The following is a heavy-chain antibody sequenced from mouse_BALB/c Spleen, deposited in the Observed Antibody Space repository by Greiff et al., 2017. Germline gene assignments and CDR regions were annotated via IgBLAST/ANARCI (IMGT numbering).Heavy chain of an antibody. V-gene: IGHV5-6-2*01. CDR1: GFTFSSYY. CDR3: ARLYYDYGYFDY. Sequence: DVQLVESGGGLVKLGGSLKLSCAASGFTFSSYYMSWVRQTPEKRLELVAAINSNGGSTYYPDTVKGRFTISRDNAKNTLYLQMSSLKSEDTALYYCARLYYDYGYFDYWGQGTTLTVSS. J-gene: IGHJ2*01. D-gene: IGHD2-4*01. CDR2: INSNGGST.